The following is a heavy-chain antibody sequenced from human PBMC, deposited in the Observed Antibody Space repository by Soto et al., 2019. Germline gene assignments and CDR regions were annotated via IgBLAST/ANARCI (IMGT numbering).Heavy chain of an antibody. J-gene: IGHJ3*02. CDR1: GYPFNSYY. CDR3: VRDHRMVVTVMLRSWGAFDI. V-gene: IGHV1-46*02. Sequence: ASMKVSCKGSGYPFNSYYMHWVRQAPGKGLEWMGIINPSRGSRSFAQKFQGMVTITKDTSTSTGYMELSNLGSEVTAGYYLVRDHRMVVTVMLRSWGAFDIGG. CDR2: INPSRGSR. D-gene: IGHD2-21*02.